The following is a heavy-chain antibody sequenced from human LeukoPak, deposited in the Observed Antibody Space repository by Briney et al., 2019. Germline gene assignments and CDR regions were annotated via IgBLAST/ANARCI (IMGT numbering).Heavy chain of an antibody. J-gene: IGHJ4*02. V-gene: IGHV3-74*03. CDR2: ISSDGSST. D-gene: IGHD6-6*01. CDR3: ARDQRVTGRPDIDY. CDR1: GLTFRNHW. Sequence: GGSLRLSCAASGLTFRNHWMHWVRQTPGKGLVWVSRISSDGSSTTYADSVKGRFTISRDNAKNTLYLQMNNLRAEDTAMYYCARDQRVTGRPDIDYWGQGTLVIVSS.